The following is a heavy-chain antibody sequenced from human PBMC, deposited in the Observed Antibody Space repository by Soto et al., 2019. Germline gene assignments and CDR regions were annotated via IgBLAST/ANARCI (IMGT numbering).Heavy chain of an antibody. CDR3: ATEILDS. J-gene: IGHJ5*01. Sequence: EVQLVESGGDLVAPGGSLRLSCVASGFNFSNYWMTWARQAPGKGLAWVANRNQHGTEKCYVDSVEGRFSISRDNAYHSVYLQMNSLRAEDTAISYCATEILDSWVPGTSVTVSS. CDR2: RNQHGTEK. V-gene: IGHV3-7*05. CDR1: GFNFSNYW.